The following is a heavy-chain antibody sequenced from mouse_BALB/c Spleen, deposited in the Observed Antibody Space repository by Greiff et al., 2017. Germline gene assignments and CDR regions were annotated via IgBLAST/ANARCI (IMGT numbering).Heavy chain of an antibody. CDR3: ARGGYVMDY. J-gene: IGHJ4*01. V-gene: IGHV1-54*01. CDR2: INPGSGGT. D-gene: IGHD2-2*01. CDR1: GYAFTNYL. Sequence: VQLQQSGAELVRPGTSVKVSCKASGYAFTNYLIEWVKQRPGQGLEWIGVINPGSGGTNYNEKFKGKATLTADKSSSTAYMQLSSLTSDDSAVYFCARGGYVMDYWGQGTSLTVSS.